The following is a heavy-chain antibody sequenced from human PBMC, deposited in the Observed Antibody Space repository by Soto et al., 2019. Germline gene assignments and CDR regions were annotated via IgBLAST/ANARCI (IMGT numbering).Heavy chain of an antibody. CDR1: GYTFTSYA. J-gene: IGHJ6*02. D-gene: IGHD3-10*01. Sequence: ASVKVSCKASGYTFTSYAMHWVRQAPGQRLEWMGWINAGNGNTKYSQKFQGRVTITRDTSASTAYMELRSLRSDDTAVYYCASSYYASGTPYYYGMDVWGQGTAVTVSS. V-gene: IGHV1-3*01. CDR3: ASSYYASGTPYYYGMDV. CDR2: INAGNGNT.